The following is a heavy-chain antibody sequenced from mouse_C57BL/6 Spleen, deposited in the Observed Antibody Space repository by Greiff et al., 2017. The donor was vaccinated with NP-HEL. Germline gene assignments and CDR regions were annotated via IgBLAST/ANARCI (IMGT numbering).Heavy chain of an antibody. Sequence: EVKLMESGGGLVKPGGSLKLSCAASGFTFSSYAMSWVRQTPEKRLEWVATISDGGSYTYYPDNVKGRFTISRDNAKNNLYLQMSHLKSEDTAMYYCARVAGSSYWYFDVWGTGTTVTVSS. V-gene: IGHV5-4*03. CDR2: ISDGGSYT. J-gene: IGHJ1*03. D-gene: IGHD1-1*01. CDR1: GFTFSSYA. CDR3: ARVAGSSYWYFDV.